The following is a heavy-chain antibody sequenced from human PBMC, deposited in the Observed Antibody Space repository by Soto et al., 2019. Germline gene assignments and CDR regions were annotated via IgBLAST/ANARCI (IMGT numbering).Heavy chain of an antibody. Sequence: SETLSLTCTVSGGSISSSGYYWGWIRQPPGKGLEWIGSIYYSGSTYYNTSLKSRVTISVDTSKNQFSLKLSSVTAADTAVYYCARHKTTAAAVAKWGQGTLLTVSS. CDR3: ARHKTTAAAVAK. D-gene: IGHD6-13*01. CDR1: GGSISSSGYY. CDR2: IYYSGST. J-gene: IGHJ4*02. V-gene: IGHV4-39*01.